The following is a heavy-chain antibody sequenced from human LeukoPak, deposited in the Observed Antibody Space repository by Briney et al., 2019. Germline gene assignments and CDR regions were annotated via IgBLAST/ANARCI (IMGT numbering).Heavy chain of an antibody. D-gene: IGHD3-10*01. V-gene: IGHV3-48*03. Sequence: GGSLRLSCAASGFTFSSYEMNWVRQAPGKGLEWVSYISNSGDSTYYADSVKGRFTISRDNAKNSLYLQMNSLRDEDTAVYYCARDGMVRGVIIWDAFDIWGQGTMVTVSS. J-gene: IGHJ3*02. CDR2: ISNSGDST. CDR3: ARDGMVRGVIIWDAFDI. CDR1: GFTFSSYE.